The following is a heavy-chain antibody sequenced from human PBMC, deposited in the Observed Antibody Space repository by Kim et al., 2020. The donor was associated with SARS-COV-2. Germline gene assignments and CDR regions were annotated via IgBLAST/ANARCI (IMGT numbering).Heavy chain of an antibody. V-gene: IGHV4-4*02. CDR3: ARNPPDLHID. J-gene: IGHJ4*02. CDR2: IYHSGST. Sequence: SETLSLTCAVSGGSISSSNWWSWVRQPPGKGLEWIGEIYHSGSTNYNPSLKSRVTISLDKSKNQFSLKLSSVTAADTAVYYCARNPPDLHIDWGQGTLVTVSS. CDR1: GGSISSSNW. D-gene: IGHD2-21*01.